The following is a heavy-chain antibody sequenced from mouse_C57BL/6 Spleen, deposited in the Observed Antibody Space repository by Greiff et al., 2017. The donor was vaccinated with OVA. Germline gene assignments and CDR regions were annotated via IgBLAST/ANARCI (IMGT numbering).Heavy chain of an antibody. CDR2: ISSGSSTI. Sequence: EVQLQESGGGLVKPGGSLKLSCAASGFTFSDYGMHWVRQAPEKGLEWVAYISSGSSTIYYADTVKGRFTISRDNAKNTLFLQMTSLRSEDTAMYYCASTYYGSSYGFDYWGQGTTLTVSS. CDR1: GFTFSDYG. V-gene: IGHV5-17*01. D-gene: IGHD1-1*01. CDR3: ASTYYGSSYGFDY. J-gene: IGHJ2*01.